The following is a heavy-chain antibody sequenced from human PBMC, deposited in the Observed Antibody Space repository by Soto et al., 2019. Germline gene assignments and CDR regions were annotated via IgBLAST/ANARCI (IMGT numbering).Heavy chain of an antibody. CDR3: AREDRLEPDFDY. CDR1: GYPLTRYA. V-gene: IGHV1-3*01. J-gene: IGHJ4*02. Sequence: SEKVACKAPGYPLTRYAMHLVRQAPGQRLEWMGWINAGNGNTKYSQKFQGRVTITRDTSASTAYMELSSLRSDDTAVYYCAREDRLEPDFDYWGQGTLVTVSS. CDR2: INAGNGNT. D-gene: IGHD1-1*01.